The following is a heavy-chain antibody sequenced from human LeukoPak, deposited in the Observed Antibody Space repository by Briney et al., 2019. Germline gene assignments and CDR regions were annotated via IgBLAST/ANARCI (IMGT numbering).Heavy chain of an antibody. V-gene: IGHV3-21*06. D-gene: IGHD1-1*01. CDR1: GFTFSTYS. Sequence: GGSLRLSCAVSGFTFSTYSMNWVRQAPGKGLEWVSSMSNSIHYADSVKGRFTISRDNAKNLLYLQMNSLRDDDTAVYYCARETLEAFDFWGQGTMVTVSS. J-gene: IGHJ3*01. CDR2: MSNSI. CDR3: ARETLEAFDF.